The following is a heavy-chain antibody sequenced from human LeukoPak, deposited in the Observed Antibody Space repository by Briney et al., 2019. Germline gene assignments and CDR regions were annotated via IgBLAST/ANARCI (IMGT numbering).Heavy chain of an antibody. J-gene: IGHJ3*02. Sequence: GGSLRLSCAASGFTFSSYSMNWVRQAPGKGLEWISYITGSLNTIHYADSVKGRFTISRDNSKNTLYLQMNSLRAEDTAVYYCAKLRGSSSGNAFDIWGQGTMVTVSS. V-gene: IGHV3-48*01. CDR2: ITGSLNTI. CDR3: AKLRGSSSGNAFDI. CDR1: GFTFSSYS. D-gene: IGHD6-13*01.